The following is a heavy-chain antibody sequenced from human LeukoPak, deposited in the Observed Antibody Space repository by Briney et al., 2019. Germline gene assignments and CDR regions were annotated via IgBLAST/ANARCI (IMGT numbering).Heavy chain of an antibody. Sequence: PSETLSLTCAVYGGSFSGYYWSWIRQPPGKGLEWIGEINHSGSTNYNPSFKSRVTISVDTSKNQFSLKLSSVTAADTAVYFCARQGDYGDYWFDPWGQGTLVTVSS. CDR2: INHSGST. V-gene: IGHV4-34*01. CDR1: GGSFSGYY. CDR3: ARQGDYGDYWFDP. J-gene: IGHJ5*02. D-gene: IGHD4-17*01.